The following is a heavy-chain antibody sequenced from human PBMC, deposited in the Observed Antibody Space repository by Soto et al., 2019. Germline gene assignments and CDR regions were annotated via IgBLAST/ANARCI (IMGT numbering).Heavy chain of an antibody. J-gene: IGHJ4*02. CDR1: GFTFSMYW. CDR2: INDDGIST. V-gene: IGHV3-74*01. CDR3: TRGPRSTSTGTGAF. Sequence: AGGSLRLSCAASGFTFSMYWMHWVRQVPGKGPEWVSRINDDGISTNYAASVKGRFTIYRDNAKNTLYLQMNALRVEDTAVYYCTRGPRSTSTGTGAFWGQGTLVTVSS. D-gene: IGHD1-1*01.